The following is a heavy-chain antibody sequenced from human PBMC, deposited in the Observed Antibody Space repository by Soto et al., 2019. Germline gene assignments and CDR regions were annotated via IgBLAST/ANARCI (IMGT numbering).Heavy chain of an antibody. CDR3: ARRQNHDHAWYFDL. J-gene: IGHJ2*01. Sequence: QVQLVQSGAEVKKPGASVTVSCKASGYTFTSHDINWVRQTTGQGLEWMGWMSPNNGHTGYAQNFQGRVSMTMNTSISTPYMEVTGLRSDDTAVYYCARRQNHDHAWYFDLWGRGTPLTVSS. CDR2: MSPNNGHT. CDR1: GYTFTSHD. V-gene: IGHV1-8*01.